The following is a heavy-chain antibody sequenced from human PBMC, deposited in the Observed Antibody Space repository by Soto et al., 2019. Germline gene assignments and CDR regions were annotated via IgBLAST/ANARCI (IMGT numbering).Heavy chain of an antibody. Sequence: GGSLRLSCAASGFTFSSYGMHWVRQAPGKGLEWVAVISYDGSNKYYADSVKGRFTISRDNSKNTLYLQMNSLRAEDTAVYYCAKETYYYDSSGYHNYWGQGTLVTVSS. V-gene: IGHV3-30*18. CDR1: GFTFSSYG. CDR2: ISYDGSNK. J-gene: IGHJ4*02. CDR3: AKETYYYDSSGYHNY. D-gene: IGHD3-22*01.